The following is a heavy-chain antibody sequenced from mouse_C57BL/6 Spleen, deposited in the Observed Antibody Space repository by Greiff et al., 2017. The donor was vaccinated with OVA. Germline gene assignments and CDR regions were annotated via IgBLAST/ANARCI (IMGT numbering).Heavy chain of an antibody. D-gene: IGHD1-1*01. CDR3: ARGYYGSDAMDY. CDR2: IYPGDGDT. Sequence: VQLQQSGAELVKPGASVKISCKASGYAFSSYWMNWVKQRPGKGLEWIGQIYPGDGDTNYNGKFKGKATLTADKSSSTAYMQLSSLTSEDPAVYFCARGYYGSDAMDYWGQGTSVTVSS. V-gene: IGHV1-80*01. CDR1: GYAFSSYW. J-gene: IGHJ4*01.